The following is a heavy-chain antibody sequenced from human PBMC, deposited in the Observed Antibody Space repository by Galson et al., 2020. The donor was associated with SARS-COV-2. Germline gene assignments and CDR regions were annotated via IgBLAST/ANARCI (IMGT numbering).Heavy chain of an antibody. CDR3: ARDFSVGVGDNQGT. Sequence: QLGESLKTSCAASGFTFSRYGMHLVRQAPGKGLEWVAVIWYDGSNKNLADSVKGRITISRDNSKKTQYLQMNSLRAEDTAVDYCARDFSVGVGDNQGTWGQGTLVTVAS. V-gene: IGHV3-33*01. J-gene: IGHJ5*02. CDR1: GFTFSRYG. CDR2: IWYDGSNK. D-gene: IGHD3-3*01.